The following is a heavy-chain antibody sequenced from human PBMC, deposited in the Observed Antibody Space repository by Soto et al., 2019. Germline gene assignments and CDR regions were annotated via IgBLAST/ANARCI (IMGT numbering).Heavy chain of an antibody. D-gene: IGHD2-2*02. Sequence: QLQLQESGPGLVKPSETLSLTCTVSGGSISSSSYYWGWIRQPPGKGLEWIGSIYYSGSTYYNPSLNSRVTISVVTSKNQFSLKLSSVTAADTAVYYCASQERYCSSTSCYRGRYFDYWGQGTLVTVSS. CDR1: GGSISSSSYY. J-gene: IGHJ4*02. CDR2: IYYSGST. CDR3: ASQERYCSSTSCYRGRYFDY. V-gene: IGHV4-39*01.